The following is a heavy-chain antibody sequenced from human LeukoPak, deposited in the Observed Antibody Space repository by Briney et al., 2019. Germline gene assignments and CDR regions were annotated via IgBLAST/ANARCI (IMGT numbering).Heavy chain of an antibody. Sequence: GASVKVSCKASGDTFSPYTFSWVRQAPGQGLEWMGRIIPSLDIANYAQKFQDRVTITADISTTTVYMEMNSLRSEDTAIYYCARDHCSGGAGYHGGHWGQGTLVTVSS. D-gene: IGHD2-15*01. CDR2: IIPSLDIA. CDR1: GDTFSPYT. CDR3: ARDHCSGGAGYHGGH. V-gene: IGHV1-69*04. J-gene: IGHJ4*02.